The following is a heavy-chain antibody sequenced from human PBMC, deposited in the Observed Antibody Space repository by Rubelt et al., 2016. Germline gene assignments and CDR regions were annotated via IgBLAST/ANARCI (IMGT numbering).Heavy chain of an antibody. CDR3: ARHVNHNWFDP. CDR2: VDPSDSYT. V-gene: IGHV5-10-1*03. D-gene: IGHD1-14*01. Sequence: EVQLVQSGAEVKKPGESLRISCKGSGYSFTSYWISWVRQMPGKGLEWMGRVDPSDSYTNYSPCIKGNGTSSADKSISTADLQWSSLKASDTAMYYGARHVNHNWFDPWGQGTLVTVSS. CDR1: GYSFTSYW. J-gene: IGHJ5*02.